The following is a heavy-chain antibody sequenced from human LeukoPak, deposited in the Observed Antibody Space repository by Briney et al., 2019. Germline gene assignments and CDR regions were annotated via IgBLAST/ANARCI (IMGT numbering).Heavy chain of an antibody. V-gene: IGHV4-34*01. CDR1: GGSFSGYY. D-gene: IGHD1-26*01. CDR3: ARTLSGSYRDYYYYYGMDV. J-gene: IGHJ6*02. CDR2: INHSGST. Sequence: PSETLSLTCAVYGGSFSGYYWSWIRQPPGKGLEWIGEINHSGSTNYNPSLKSRVTISVDTSKSQFSLKLSSVTAADTAVYYCARTLSGSYRDYYYYYGMDVWGQGTTVTVSS.